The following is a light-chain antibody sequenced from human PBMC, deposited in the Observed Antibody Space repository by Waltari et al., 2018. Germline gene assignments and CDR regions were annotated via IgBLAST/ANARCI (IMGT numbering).Light chain of an antibody. CDR3: SSYAGSNNLI. CDR2: EVS. CDR1: SSDVGGYNY. J-gene: IGLJ2*01. Sequence: QSALTQPPSASWSPGQSVTISCTGTSSDVGGYNYVSWYQQHPGKAPKLLISEVSKRPAGVPDRFSGSKSGNTASLTVSGLQAEDEADYYCSSYAGSNNLIFGGGTKLTVL. V-gene: IGLV2-8*01.